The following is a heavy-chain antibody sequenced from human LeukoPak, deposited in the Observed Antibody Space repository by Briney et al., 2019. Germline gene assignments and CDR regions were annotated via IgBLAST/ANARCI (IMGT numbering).Heavy chain of an antibody. CDR1: GFTFSSFG. D-gene: IGHD2-15*01. Sequence: GGSLRLSCAASGFTFSSFGMHWVRQAPGKGLEWVAVIWYDGSNKYYADSVKGRFTISRDNSKNTLYLQMNSLRAEDTAVYFCAYSCSGDSCSFFDYWGQGSLVIVSS. V-gene: IGHV3-33*01. J-gene: IGHJ4*02. CDR3: AYSCSGDSCSFFDY. CDR2: IWYDGSNK.